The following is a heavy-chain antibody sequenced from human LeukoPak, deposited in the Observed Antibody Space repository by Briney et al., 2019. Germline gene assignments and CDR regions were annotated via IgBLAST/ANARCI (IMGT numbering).Heavy chain of an antibody. J-gene: IGHJ4*02. CDR2: ISGSGGST. CDR1: GFTFSSYA. V-gene: IGHV3-23*01. Sequence: GGSLRLSCAASGFTFSSYAMSWVRQAPGKGLEWVSAISGSGGSTYYADSVKGQFTISRDNSKNMLYLQMNSLRAEDTAVYYCAKDRRCSGGSCYIYDYWGQGTLVTVSS. D-gene: IGHD2-15*01. CDR3: AKDRRCSGGSCYIYDY.